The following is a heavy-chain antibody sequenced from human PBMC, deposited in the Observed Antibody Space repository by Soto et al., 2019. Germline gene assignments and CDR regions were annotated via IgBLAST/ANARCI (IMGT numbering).Heavy chain of an antibody. CDR2: INPNSGNT. Sequence: QVQVEQSGAEVKKPGASVKVSCKTSGYTFSDYYMHWVRQAPGQGLEWMGWINPNSGNTDYAQKFRGRVTMTRDTSITTAYMELTSLRSDDTAIYYCARDLSGYSNWFAPWGQGTLVTVAS. V-gene: IGHV1-2*02. D-gene: IGHD3-22*01. CDR1: GYTFSDYY. J-gene: IGHJ5*02. CDR3: ARDLSGYSNWFAP.